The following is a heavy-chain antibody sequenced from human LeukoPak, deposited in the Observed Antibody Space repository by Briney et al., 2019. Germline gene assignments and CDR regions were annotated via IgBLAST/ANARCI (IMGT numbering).Heavy chain of an antibody. V-gene: IGHV1-69*05. CDR2: IIPIFGTA. J-gene: IGHJ4*02. CDR3: ARAGFGEQLFDY. D-gene: IGHD3-10*01. Sequence: SVKVSCKASGGTFSSYAISWVRQAPGQGLEWMGGIIPIFGTANYAQKLQGRVTMTTDTSTSTAYMELRSLRSDDTAVYYCARAGFGEQLFDYWGQGTLVTVSS. CDR1: GGTFSSYA.